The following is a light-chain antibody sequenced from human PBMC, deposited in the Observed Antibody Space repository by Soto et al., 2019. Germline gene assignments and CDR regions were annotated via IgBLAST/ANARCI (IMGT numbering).Light chain of an antibody. V-gene: IGLV2-14*01. J-gene: IGLJ1*01. Sequence: SVLTQPASVSGSPGQSITISCTGSSSDIGAYNYVSWFQQYPGKAPKLIISEVSNRPSGVSNRFSGSKSGTAASLTIPGLQTEDEADYFCFSFTTDWTHVFGTGTKVTVL. CDR2: EVS. CDR3: FSFTTDWTHV. CDR1: SSDIGAYNY.